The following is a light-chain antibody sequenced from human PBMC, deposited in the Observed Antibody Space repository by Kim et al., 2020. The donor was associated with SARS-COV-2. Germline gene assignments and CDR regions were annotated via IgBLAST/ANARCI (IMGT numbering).Light chain of an antibody. J-gene: IGLJ2*01. CDR2: DKN. Sequence: SSELTQDPAVSVALGQTVRITCQGDSLRSYYPSWYQQKPGQAPILVLYDKNNRPSGIPDRFSGSSSGNAASLTITGAQAEDEADYYCNSRDSSGYHHVLFGGGTQLTV. CDR3: NSRDSSGYHHVL. CDR1: SLRSYY. V-gene: IGLV3-19*01.